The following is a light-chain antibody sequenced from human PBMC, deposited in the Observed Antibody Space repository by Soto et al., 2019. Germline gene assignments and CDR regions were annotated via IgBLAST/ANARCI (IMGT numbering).Light chain of an antibody. Sequence: EIVLTQSPGTLSLSPGERVTLSCRASQSITNSYVAWYQQKPGQAPRLLIYRASTRATGIPDRFSGSGSGTDFTLTISRLEPEDSAVFYCQQYGSSPGTFGQGNKLEIK. CDR2: RAS. V-gene: IGKV3-20*01. J-gene: IGKJ2*01. CDR3: QQYGSSPGT. CDR1: QSITNSY.